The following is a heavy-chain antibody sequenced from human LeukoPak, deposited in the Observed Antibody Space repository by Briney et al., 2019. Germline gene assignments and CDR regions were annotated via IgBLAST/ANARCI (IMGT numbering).Heavy chain of an antibody. V-gene: IGHV1-18*01. CDR2: FSVYTGHT. Sequence: ASVTVSCKASAYIFTVYNITWVRQAPGQGLEWMGRFSVYTGHTDFARNFQDRVTMTADTFTTTAYMELKSLRSDDTAVYYCARTPEKHIDYWGQGTLVTVSP. J-gene: IGHJ4*02. D-gene: IGHD2-15*01. CDR1: AYIFTVYN. CDR3: ARTPEKHIDY.